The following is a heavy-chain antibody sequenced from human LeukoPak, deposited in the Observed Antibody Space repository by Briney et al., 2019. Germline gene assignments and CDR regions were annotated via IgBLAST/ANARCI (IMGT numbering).Heavy chain of an antibody. CDR2: IYYSGST. V-gene: IGHV4-59*12. J-gene: IGHJ4*02. CDR1: GGSISSYY. Sequence: SETLSLTCTVSGGSISSYYWSWIRQPPGKGLEWIGYIYYSGSTNYNPSLKSRVTISVDTSKNQFSLKLSSVTAADTAVYYCARDQVVFGVVMPFDYWGQGTLVTVSS. D-gene: IGHD3-3*01. CDR3: ARDQVVFGVVMPFDY.